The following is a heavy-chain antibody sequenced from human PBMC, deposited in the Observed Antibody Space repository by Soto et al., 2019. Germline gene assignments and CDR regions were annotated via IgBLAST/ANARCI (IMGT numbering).Heavy chain of an antibody. CDR3: ARDGLRLSGSSTGNWFDP. J-gene: IGHJ5*02. Sequence: GWSLRLSCAASGFTFSSYGMRWVRQAPGKGLEWVAVIWYDGSNKYYADSGKGRFTISRDNSKNTLYLQMNSLRAEDTAVYYCARDGLRLSGSSTGNWFDPWGQGTLVTVSS. V-gene: IGHV3-33*01. CDR2: IWYDGSNK. D-gene: IGHD1-26*01. CDR1: GFTFSSYG.